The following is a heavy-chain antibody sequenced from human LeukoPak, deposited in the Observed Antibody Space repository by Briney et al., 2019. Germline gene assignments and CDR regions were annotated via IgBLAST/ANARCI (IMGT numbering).Heavy chain of an antibody. V-gene: IGHV3-49*01. Sequence: GRSLRLSCTASGFTFGDYAMSWFRQAPGKGLEWVGFIRSKAYGGTTEYAASVKGRFTTSRDGSKSIAYLQMNSLKTEDTAVYYCTRASRGVVVVAATAYWGQGTLVTVSS. CDR2: IRSKAYGGTT. D-gene: IGHD2-15*01. J-gene: IGHJ4*02. CDR3: TRASRGVVVVAATAY. CDR1: GFTFGDYA.